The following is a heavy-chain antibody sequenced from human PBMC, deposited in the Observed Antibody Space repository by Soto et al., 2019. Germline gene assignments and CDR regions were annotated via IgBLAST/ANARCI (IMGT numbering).Heavy chain of an antibody. CDR3: ASVHGSGSLYYYMDV. D-gene: IGHD3-10*01. CDR1: GGSISSYY. V-gene: IGHV4-59*01. Sequence: SETLSLTCTVSGGSISSYYWSWIRQPPGKGLEWIGYIYYSGSTNYNPSLKSRVTISVDTSKNQFSLKLSSVTAADTAVYYCASVHGSGSLYYYMDVWGKGTTVTVSS. CDR2: IYYSGST. J-gene: IGHJ6*03.